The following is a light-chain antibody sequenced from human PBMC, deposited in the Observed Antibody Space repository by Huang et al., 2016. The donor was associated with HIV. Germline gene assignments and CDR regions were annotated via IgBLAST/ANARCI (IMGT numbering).Light chain of an antibody. CDR2: EAS. CDR1: RGVSSH. J-gene: IGKJ3*01. V-gene: IGKV3-11*01. CDR3: QQRSNWPPT. Sequence: IVLTHSPATLSLSPGERATLSCRASRGVSSHLAWYQRKPGRAPRLLIYEASTRATGIPGRCSGGGSETDFTLTISSLEPEGFAVYYCQQRSNWPPTVGPGTKVDIK.